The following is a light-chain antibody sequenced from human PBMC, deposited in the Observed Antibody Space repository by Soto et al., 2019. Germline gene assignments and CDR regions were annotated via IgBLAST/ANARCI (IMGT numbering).Light chain of an antibody. J-gene: IGLJ1*01. Sequence: QSVLTQPPSASGTPGQRVTISCSGSSSNIGSNTVNWYQQLPGTAPKLLIYSNNQRPSGVPDRFSGSKSGTSASLAISGLQSEDEADYYCAAWDDLYVFGTGTK. CDR1: SSNIGSNT. CDR2: SNN. CDR3: AAWDDLYV. V-gene: IGLV1-44*01.